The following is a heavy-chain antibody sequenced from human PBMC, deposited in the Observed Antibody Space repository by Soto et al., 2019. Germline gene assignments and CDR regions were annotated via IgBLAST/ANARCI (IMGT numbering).Heavy chain of an antibody. CDR1: GGTFSSYA. D-gene: IGHD6-6*01. CDR3: ARDGAQLVPGYSWFDP. V-gene: IGHV1-69*13. J-gene: IGHJ5*02. CDR2: IIPIFGTA. Sequence: GASVKVSCKASGGTFSSYAISWVRQAPGQGLEWMGGIIPIFGTANYAQKFQGRVTITADESTSTAYMELSSLRSEDTAVYYCARDGAQLVPGYSWFDPWGQGTLVTVSS.